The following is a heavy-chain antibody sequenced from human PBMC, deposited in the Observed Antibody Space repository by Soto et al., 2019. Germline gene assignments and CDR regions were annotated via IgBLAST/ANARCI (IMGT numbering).Heavy chain of an antibody. Sequence: GSLRLSCAASGFSFSVYSMNWVRQAPGKGLEWVSYINGRDGAINYVDSVKGRFTISIDIAKNSLYLQMNSLRDEDTAVYFCVRDHLWAFDYWGQGVLVTVSS. CDR2: INGRDGAI. D-gene: IGHD3-3*02. CDR3: VRDHLWAFDY. V-gene: IGHV3-48*02. J-gene: IGHJ4*02. CDR1: GFSFSVYS.